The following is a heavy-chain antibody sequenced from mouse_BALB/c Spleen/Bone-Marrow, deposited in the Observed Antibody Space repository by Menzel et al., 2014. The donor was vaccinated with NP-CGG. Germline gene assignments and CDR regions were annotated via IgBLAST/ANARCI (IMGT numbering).Heavy chain of an antibody. CDR1: GYTFSSYW. J-gene: IGHJ1*01. Sequence: QVQLQQSGAELMKPGASVKISCKATGYTFSSYWIEWVKQRPGHGLEWIGEILPGSGSTNYNEKFKGKATFTADTPSNTAYMQLSSLTSEDSAVYYCAREDGLWYFDVWGAGTTVTVSS. V-gene: IGHV1-9*01. D-gene: IGHD1-1*01. CDR3: AREDGLWYFDV. CDR2: ILPGSGST.